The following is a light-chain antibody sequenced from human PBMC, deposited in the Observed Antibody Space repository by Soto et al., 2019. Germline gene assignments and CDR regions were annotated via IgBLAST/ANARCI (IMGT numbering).Light chain of an antibody. CDR2: AAS. J-gene: IGKJ3*01. Sequence: DIPMTQSPSSVSASVGDRVTITCRASQGISSWLAWYQQKPGKAPKLLIYAASTRHTGIPDRFNGSGSGTDFALTINRLEPEDFAVYFCQQYDGAPLTFGPGTKVDVK. CDR3: QQYDGAPLT. V-gene: IGKV1-12*01. CDR1: QGISSW.